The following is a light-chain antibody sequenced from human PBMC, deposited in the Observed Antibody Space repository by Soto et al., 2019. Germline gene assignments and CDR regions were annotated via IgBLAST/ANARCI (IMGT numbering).Light chain of an antibody. CDR3: CSYAGVSTFGV. Sequence: QSARTQPASVSGSPGQSITISCTGSSSDVGGYNLVSWYQQHPGKAPKLIIYEGSKRPSGVSNRFSGSKSGNTASLTISGLQAEDEADYHCCSYAGVSTFGVFGGGTKLPVL. V-gene: IGLV2-23*01. J-gene: IGLJ3*02. CDR2: EGS. CDR1: SSDVGGYNL.